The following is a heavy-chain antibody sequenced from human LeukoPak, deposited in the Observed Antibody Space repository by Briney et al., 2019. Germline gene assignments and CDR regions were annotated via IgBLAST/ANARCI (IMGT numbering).Heavy chain of an antibody. V-gene: IGHV3-66*02. D-gene: IGHD5-18*01. CDR3: AKRAMEAYFDY. CDR1: GFTVSSNY. Sequence: GGSLRLSCAASGFTVSSNYMSWVRQAPGKGLEWVSVIYSGGSTYYADSVKGRFTISRDISKNTLYLQMNSLRAEDTAVYYCAKRAMEAYFDYWGQGTLVTVSS. CDR2: IYSGGST. J-gene: IGHJ4*02.